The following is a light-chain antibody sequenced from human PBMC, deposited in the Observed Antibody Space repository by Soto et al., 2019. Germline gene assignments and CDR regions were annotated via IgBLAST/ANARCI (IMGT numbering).Light chain of an antibody. CDR3: QVWDSSSDHWV. CDR1: NIGAKS. CDR2: DDS. J-gene: IGLJ3*02. Sequence: SYELTQSPSVSVAPGQTARITCGGNNIGAKSVHWYQQRPGQAPVLVVYDDSDRPSGIPERFSGSNSGKTATLTITRVEAGDEADYYCQVWDSSSDHWVFGGGTKLTVL. V-gene: IGLV3-21*02.